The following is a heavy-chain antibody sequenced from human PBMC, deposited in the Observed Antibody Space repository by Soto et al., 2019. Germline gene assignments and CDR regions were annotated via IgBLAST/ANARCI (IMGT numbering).Heavy chain of an antibody. D-gene: IGHD5-18*01. CDR1: GGTFNSYA. J-gene: IGHJ6*02. Sequence: SVKVPCKASGGTFNSYAISWVRQAPGQGLEWMGGIIPILGTTNYAQKFQGRVTITADESTSTAYMELSRLRSEDTAVFYCASSHHIHLARYFYYGMDVWGQGTTVTVSS. CDR2: IIPILGTT. CDR3: ASSHHIHLARYFYYGMDV. V-gene: IGHV1-69*13.